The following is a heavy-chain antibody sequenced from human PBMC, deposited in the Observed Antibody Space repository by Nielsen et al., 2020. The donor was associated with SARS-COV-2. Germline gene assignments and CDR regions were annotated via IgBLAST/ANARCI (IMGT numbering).Heavy chain of an antibody. CDR3: AKGGPIYDFWSGYLIY. Sequence: GESLKISCAASGFTFRSYGLHWVRQAPGKGLEWVAVISYDGSNKYYADSVKGRFTISRDNSKNTLYLQMNSLRAEDTAVYYCAKGGPIYDFWSGYLIYWGQGTLVTVSS. D-gene: IGHD3-3*01. CDR2: ISYDGSNK. J-gene: IGHJ4*02. V-gene: IGHV3-30*18. CDR1: GFTFRSYG.